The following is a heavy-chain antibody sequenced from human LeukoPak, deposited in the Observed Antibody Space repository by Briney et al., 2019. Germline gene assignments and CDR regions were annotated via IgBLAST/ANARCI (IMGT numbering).Heavy chain of an antibody. J-gene: IGHJ4*02. CDR2: ISYDGSNK. Sequence: GGSLRLSCAASGFTFSSYAMHWVRQAPGKGLEWVAVISYDGSNKYYADSVKGRFTISRDNSKNTLYLQMNSLRAEDTAVYYCARDGAASTYYDFWSGYYFFDYWGQGTLVTVSS. V-gene: IGHV3-30*04. CDR3: ARDGAASTYYDFWSGYYFFDY. D-gene: IGHD3-3*01. CDR1: GFTFSSYA.